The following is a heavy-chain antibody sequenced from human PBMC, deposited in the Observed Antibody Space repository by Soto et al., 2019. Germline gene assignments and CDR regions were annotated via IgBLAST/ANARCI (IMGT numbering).Heavy chain of an antibody. CDR1: GFTFSSYA. J-gene: IGHJ3*02. V-gene: IGHV3-23*01. Sequence: GGSLRLSCAASGFTFSSYAMSWVRQAPGKGLEWVSAISGSGGSTYYADSVKGRFTISRDNSKNTLYLQMNSLRADDTAVYYCAKGFTIFGSHDAFDIWGQGTMVTVSS. D-gene: IGHD3-3*01. CDR3: AKGFTIFGSHDAFDI. CDR2: ISGSGGST.